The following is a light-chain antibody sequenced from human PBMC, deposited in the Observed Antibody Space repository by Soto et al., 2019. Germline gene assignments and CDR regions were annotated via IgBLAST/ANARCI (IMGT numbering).Light chain of an antibody. J-gene: IGKJ2*01. CDR1: QSITSSY. CDR2: HTS. V-gene: IGKV3-20*01. CDR3: QQYDTFPYT. Sequence: EIVLTQSPGTLSLSPGERATLSCRASQSITSSYLAGYQEKPRQAPRLLIYHTSTSATGIPDRFSGSGSGTDFTLSINRLEPEDFAVYYCQQYDTFPYTFGQGTKLEI.